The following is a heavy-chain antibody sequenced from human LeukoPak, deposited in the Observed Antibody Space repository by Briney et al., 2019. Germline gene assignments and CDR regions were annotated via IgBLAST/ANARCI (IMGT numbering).Heavy chain of an antibody. V-gene: IGHV1-18*01. CDR1: GYTFTSYG. CDR3: ATAPRDCSGGSCYLF. J-gene: IGHJ4*02. CDR2: ISAYNGNT. D-gene: IGHD2-15*01. Sequence: ASVKVSCKASGYTFTSYGISWVRQAPGQGLEWMGWISAYNGNTNYAQKLQGRVTMTTDTSTSTAYMELRSLRSDDTAVYYCATAPRDCSGGSCYLFWGQGTLVTVSS.